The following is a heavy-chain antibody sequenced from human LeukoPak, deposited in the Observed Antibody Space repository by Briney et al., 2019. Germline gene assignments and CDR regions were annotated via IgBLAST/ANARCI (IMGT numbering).Heavy chain of an antibody. J-gene: IGHJ5*02. V-gene: IGHV1-46*01. CDR3: ARDDSVGDIAWWFDP. D-gene: IGHD1-26*01. CDR1: GYSFTRHY. Sequence: EASVKVSCKASGYSFTRHYMHWVRQAPGQGLEWLGLINPTGTSTLYARKFQGRVTMTRDMSTTTDYMELSSLRSEDTAVYYCARDDSVGDIAWWFDPWGQGTLVTVSS. CDR2: INPTGTST.